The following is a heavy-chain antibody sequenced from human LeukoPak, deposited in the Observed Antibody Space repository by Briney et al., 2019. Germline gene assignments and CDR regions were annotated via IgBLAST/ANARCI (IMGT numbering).Heavy chain of an antibody. D-gene: IGHD3-10*01. V-gene: IGHV4-34*01. CDR1: GGSFSGYY. CDR2: INHSGST. CDR3: ARGYGSGGYYLFDY. J-gene: IGHJ4*02. Sequence: PSETLSLTCAVYGGSFSGYYWSWIRQPPGKGLEWIGEINHSGSTNYNPSLKSRVTISVDTSKNQFSLKLSSVTAADTAVYYCARGYGSGGYYLFDYWGQGTLVTVSS.